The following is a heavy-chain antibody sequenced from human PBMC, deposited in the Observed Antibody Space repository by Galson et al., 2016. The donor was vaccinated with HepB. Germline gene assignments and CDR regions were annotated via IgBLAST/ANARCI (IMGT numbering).Heavy chain of an antibody. CDR2: ISWDGSIT. V-gene: IGHV3-43D*03. CDR3: AKASGGDYFFQY. D-gene: IGHD1-26*01. Sequence: SLRLSCAGSGFMFEDYVLHWVRQPPGKALEWVSLISWDGSITFYADSVKGRFTISRDNSKNSLYLQMDSLRPEDAAFYYFAKASGGDYFFQYWGQGSRVTVSS. CDR1: GFMFEDYV. J-gene: IGHJ4*02.